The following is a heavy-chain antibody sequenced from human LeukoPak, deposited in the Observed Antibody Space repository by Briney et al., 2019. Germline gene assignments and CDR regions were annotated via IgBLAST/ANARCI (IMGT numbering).Heavy chain of an antibody. CDR1: GYTFTSYD. V-gene: IGHV1-8*02. D-gene: IGHD3-22*01. J-gene: IGHJ5*02. CDR3: ARGPDYYDSSGYNNWFDP. CDR2: MNPNSGNT. Sequence: GASVKVSCKASGYTFTSYDINWVRQATGQGLEWMGWMNPNSGNTGYAQKFQGRVTMTRNTSISTAYMELSSLRSEDTAVYYCARGPDYYDSSGYNNWFDPWGQGTLVTVSS.